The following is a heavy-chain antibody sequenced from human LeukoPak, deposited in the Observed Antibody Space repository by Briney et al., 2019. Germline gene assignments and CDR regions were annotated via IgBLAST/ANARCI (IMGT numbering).Heavy chain of an antibody. Sequence: GGSLRLSCTASGFTFSGAWMTWVRQAPGKGLEWVANIREDGTEKNYVDSVKGRFTISRDNAKNSLYLQMNSLRAEDTAVYYCARGIAAAHYLLDYWGQGTLVTVSS. J-gene: IGHJ4*02. CDR1: GFTFSGAW. V-gene: IGHV3-7*03. D-gene: IGHD6-13*01. CDR3: ARGIAAAHYLLDY. CDR2: IREDGTEK.